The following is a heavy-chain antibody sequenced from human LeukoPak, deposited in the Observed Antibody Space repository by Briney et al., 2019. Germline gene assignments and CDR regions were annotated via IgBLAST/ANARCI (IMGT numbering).Heavy chain of an antibody. CDR2: ISGSGSST. D-gene: IGHD1-14*01. J-gene: IGHJ4*02. V-gene: IGHV3-23*01. CDR1: GFDFSSFT. Sequence: GGSLRLSCAASGFDFSSFTMTWVRHSPRKGLQWVSGISGSGSSTYYADSVKGRFTISRDNSKNTLYLQMDSLRAEDTALYYCARTQTGAPFDSWGQGTLVTVSS. CDR3: ARTQTGAPFDS.